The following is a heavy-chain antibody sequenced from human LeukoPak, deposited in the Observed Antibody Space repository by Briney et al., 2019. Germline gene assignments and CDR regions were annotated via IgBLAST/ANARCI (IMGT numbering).Heavy chain of an antibody. CDR2: ISAYNGNT. D-gene: IGHD3-10*01. CDR3: ARDRTPYYYSSSQIKFDY. Sequence: ASVKVSCKASGYTFTSYGISWVRQAPGQGLEWMGLISAYNGNTNYAQKLQGRVTMTTDTSTSTAYMELRSLRSDDTAVYYCARDRTPYYYSSSQIKFDYWGQGTLVTVSS. V-gene: IGHV1-18*01. CDR1: GYTFTSYG. J-gene: IGHJ4*02.